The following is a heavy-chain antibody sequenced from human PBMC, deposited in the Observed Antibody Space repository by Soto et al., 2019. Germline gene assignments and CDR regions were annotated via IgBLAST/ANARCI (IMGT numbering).Heavy chain of an antibody. Sequence: QVQLVQSGAEEKKPGASVKVSCKASGYTFTGYAMHWVRQAPGQRLEWMGWINAGNGNTKYSQKFQGRVTITRDTSASTAYMELSSLSSEDTAVYYCASAVAVPADFDYWGPGTLVTVSS. V-gene: IGHV1-3*05. J-gene: IGHJ4*02. CDR2: INAGNGNT. CDR1: GYTFTGYA. D-gene: IGHD6-19*01. CDR3: ASAVAVPADFDY.